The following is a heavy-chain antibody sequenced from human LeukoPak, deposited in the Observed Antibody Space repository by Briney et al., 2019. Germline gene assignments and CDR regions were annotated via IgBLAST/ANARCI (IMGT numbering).Heavy chain of an antibody. CDR2: IYYSGST. CDR3: ARPMYSPAGKTEYFQH. Sequence: SETLSLTCTVSGGSISSSSYYWGWIRQPPGKGLEWIGSIYYSGSTYYNPSLKSRVTISVDTSKNQFSLKLSSVTAADTAVYYCARPMYSPAGKTEYFQHWGQGTLVTVSS. CDR1: GGSISSSSYY. D-gene: IGHD6-19*01. J-gene: IGHJ1*01. V-gene: IGHV4-39*01.